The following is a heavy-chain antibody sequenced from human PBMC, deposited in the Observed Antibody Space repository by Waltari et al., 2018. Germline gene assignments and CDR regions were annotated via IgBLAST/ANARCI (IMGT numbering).Heavy chain of an antibody. CDR1: GYTFTSYA. J-gene: IGHJ4*02. CDR2: INAGNGNT. V-gene: IGHV1-3*01. D-gene: IGHD6-6*01. CDR3: ARYERYSSSARGLEVFDY. Sequence: QVQLVQSGAEVKKPGASVKVSCKASGYTFTSYAMHWVRQAPGQRLEWMGWINAGNGNTKYSQKFQGRVTITRDTSASTAYMELSSLRSEDTAVYYCARYERYSSSARGLEVFDYWGQGTLVTVSS.